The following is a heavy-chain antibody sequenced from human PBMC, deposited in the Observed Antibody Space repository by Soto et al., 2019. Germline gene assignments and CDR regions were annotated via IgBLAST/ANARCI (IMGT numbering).Heavy chain of an antibody. D-gene: IGHD3-3*01. Sequence: ASVKVSCKASGYTFTSYGISWVRQAPGQGLEWMGWISAYNGNTNYAQKLQGRVTMTTDTSTSTAYMELRSLRSDDTAVYYCARDADYDFWSGYSPRHPYNWFDPWGRGTLVTVSS. V-gene: IGHV1-18*04. CDR1: GYTFTSYG. CDR3: ARDADYDFWSGYSPRHPYNWFDP. CDR2: ISAYNGNT. J-gene: IGHJ5*02.